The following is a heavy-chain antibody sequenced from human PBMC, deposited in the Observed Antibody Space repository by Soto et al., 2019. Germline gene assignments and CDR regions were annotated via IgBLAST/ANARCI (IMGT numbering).Heavy chain of an antibody. CDR1: GFTFSSYA. J-gene: IGHJ6*02. CDR3: ARDRLPRMVTGYYGMDV. Sequence: GGSLRLSCAASGFTFSSYAMHWVRQAPGKGLEWVAVISYDGSNKYYADSVKGRFTISRDNSKNTLYLQMNSLRAEDTAVYYCARDRLPRMVTGYYGMDVWGQGTTVTVSS. CDR2: ISYDGSNK. V-gene: IGHV3-30-3*01. D-gene: IGHD5-18*01.